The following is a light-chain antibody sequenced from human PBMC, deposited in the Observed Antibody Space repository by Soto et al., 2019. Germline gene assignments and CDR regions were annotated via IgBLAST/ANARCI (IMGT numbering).Light chain of an antibody. CDR2: EAS. Sequence: EIVLTQSPGNLSLSPGERATLSCRASQSVSGNSVAWYQQKPGQAPRLLIYEASNRAGGIPDRFSGSGSWTDFTLTINRLQPEDFAVYFCQQYATSPYTFAQGTKLEI. CDR3: QQYATSPYT. J-gene: IGKJ2*01. CDR1: QSVSGNS. V-gene: IGKV3-20*01.